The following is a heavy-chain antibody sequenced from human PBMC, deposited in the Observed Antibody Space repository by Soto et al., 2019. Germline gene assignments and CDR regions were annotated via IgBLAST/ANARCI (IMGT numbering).Heavy chain of an antibody. CDR1: GFTFSSYW. D-gene: IGHD6-19*01. V-gene: IGHV3-7*01. J-gene: IGHJ6*02. CDR3: ARIEMSSGWYGSYYYGMDV. Sequence: GGSLRLSSAASGFTFSSYWMSWVRQSPGKGLEWVANIKQDGSEKYYVDSVKGRFTISRDNAKNSLYLQMNSLRAEDTAVYYCARIEMSSGWYGSYYYGMDVWGQGTTVTVSS. CDR2: IKQDGSEK.